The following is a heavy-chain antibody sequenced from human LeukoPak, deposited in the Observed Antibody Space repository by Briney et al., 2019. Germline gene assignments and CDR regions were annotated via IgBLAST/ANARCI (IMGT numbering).Heavy chain of an antibody. CDR1: GGTFSSYA. CDR2: IIPMFGTT. Sequence: GASVKVSCKSSGGTFSSYAISWVRQAPGQGLEWMGGIIPMFGTTRYAQKFLGRVTITADESTTTAYMELSSLRSEDTAVYYCAREDGSGSFQPQFDYWGQGTLVTVSS. CDR3: AREDGSGSFQPQFDY. J-gene: IGHJ4*02. V-gene: IGHV1-69*13. D-gene: IGHD3-10*01.